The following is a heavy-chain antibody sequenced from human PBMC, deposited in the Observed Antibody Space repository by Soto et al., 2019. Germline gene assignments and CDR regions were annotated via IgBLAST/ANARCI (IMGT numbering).Heavy chain of an antibody. D-gene: IGHD3-10*01. CDR3: AREVLVWFGEFLEDYYYHGMDV. CDR1: GLTLSSYW. V-gene: IGHV3-7*05. J-gene: IGHJ6*02. Sequence: EVQVVESGGGLVQPGGSLRLSCAASGLTLSSYWMTWVRQAPGKGLEWVANIKEDGSETYYVDSVKGRFTISRDNAKNSLYLQLNSLRAEDTAVYYCAREVLVWFGEFLEDYYYHGMDVWGQGTTVTVSS. CDR2: IKEDGSET.